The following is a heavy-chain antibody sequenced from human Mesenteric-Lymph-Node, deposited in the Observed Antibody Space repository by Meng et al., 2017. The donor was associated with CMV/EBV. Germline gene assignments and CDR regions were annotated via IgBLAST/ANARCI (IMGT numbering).Heavy chain of an antibody. J-gene: IGHJ4*02. Sequence: ASVKVSCKASGYTFTGYYMHWVRQAPGQGLEWMGWINPDSGGTHYAQRFQGRVTMTRDTSITTAYMEVIRLRSDDTAIYYCARALGMVTTPSPHYWGQGTLVTVSS. D-gene: IGHD4-17*01. CDR1: GYTFTGYY. CDR3: ARALGMVTTPSPHY. V-gene: IGHV1-2*02. CDR2: INPDSGGT.